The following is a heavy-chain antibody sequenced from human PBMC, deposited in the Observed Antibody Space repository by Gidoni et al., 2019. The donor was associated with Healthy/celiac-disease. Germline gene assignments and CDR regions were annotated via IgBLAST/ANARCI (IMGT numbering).Heavy chain of an antibody. Sequence: QLQLQESGPGLVKPSETLSLTCTVSGGSISSSSYYWGWIRQPPGKGLEWIGSIYYSGSTYYNTSLKSRVTISVDTSKNQFSLKLSSVTAADTAVDYCARLRDSYGSEYFQHWGQGTLVTVSS. CDR3: ARLRDSYGSEYFQH. CDR2: IYYSGST. CDR1: GGSISSSSYY. D-gene: IGHD5-18*01. J-gene: IGHJ1*01. V-gene: IGHV4-39*01.